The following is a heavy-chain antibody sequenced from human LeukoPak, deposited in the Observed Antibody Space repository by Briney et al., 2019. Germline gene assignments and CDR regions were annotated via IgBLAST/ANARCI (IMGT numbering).Heavy chain of an antibody. CDR2: VSSGGQTT. CDR3: AKEGGQSGSERLCFDL. CDR1: GFTFRSYG. J-gene: IGHJ5*02. Sequence: GRSLRLSCAASGFTFRSYGMHWVRQAPGRGLEWLAVVSSGGQTTYYADSVKGRFIISRDNSKNTMFLQLNSLRIDDAAVYFCAKEGGQSGSERLCFDLWGQGTLVTVSS. D-gene: IGHD3-10*01. V-gene: IGHV3-30*18.